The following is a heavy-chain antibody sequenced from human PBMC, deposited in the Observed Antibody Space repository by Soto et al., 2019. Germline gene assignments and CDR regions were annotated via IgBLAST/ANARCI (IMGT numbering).Heavy chain of an antibody. CDR2: SRDKPQGYST. Sequence: PGESLKISCAGPGFTLSDHYIDWVRQAPGKGLEWVGRSRDKPQGYSTAYAASVKGRFTTSRDESKNSAYLQMNSLKTEDTAVYYCVRATYFSDSSGYTRCLDYWGQGTLVTVSS. CDR1: GFTLSDHY. J-gene: IGHJ4*02. CDR3: VRATYFSDSSGYTRCLDY. V-gene: IGHV3-72*01. D-gene: IGHD3-22*01.